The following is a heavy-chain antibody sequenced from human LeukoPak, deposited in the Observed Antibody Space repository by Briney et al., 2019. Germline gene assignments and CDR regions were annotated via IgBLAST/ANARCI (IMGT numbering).Heavy chain of an antibody. CDR1: GYTFTSYY. V-gene: IGHV1-46*01. CDR3: AREGNLHYHDSSGYYFDY. J-gene: IGHJ4*02. CDR2: INPSGGST. Sequence: ASVKVSCKASGYTFTSYYMHWVRQAPGQGLEWMGIINPSGGSTSYAQKFQGRVTMTRDTSTSTVYMELSSLRSEDTAVYYCAREGNLHYHDSSGYYFDYWGQGTLVTVSS. D-gene: IGHD3-22*01.